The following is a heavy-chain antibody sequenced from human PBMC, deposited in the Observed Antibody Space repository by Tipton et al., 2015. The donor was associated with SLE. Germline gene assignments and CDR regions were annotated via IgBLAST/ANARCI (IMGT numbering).Heavy chain of an antibody. CDR1: GGSITRSGNY. CDR3: ARLLTIFGVVN. J-gene: IGHJ4*02. CDR2: IYSSGTT. V-gene: IGHV4-39*07. D-gene: IGHD3-3*01. Sequence: TLSLTCTVSGGSITRSGNYWGWIRQPPGKGLEWIGSIYSSGTTYYNPSPKSRVTISVDTSKNQFSLRLSSVTAAVTAVYYCARLLTIFGVVNWGQGTLVTVSS.